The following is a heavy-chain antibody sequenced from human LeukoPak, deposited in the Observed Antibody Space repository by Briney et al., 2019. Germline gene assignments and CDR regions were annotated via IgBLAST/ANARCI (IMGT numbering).Heavy chain of an antibody. V-gene: IGHV3-53*01. CDR2: IYGGDST. Sequence: GGSLRLSCAVSGFTVSSNYMSWVRQAPGKGLEWVSGIYGGDSTYYADSVKGRFTISRDNSKNTLYLQMNSLRAEDTAVYCCASESPLYYDGNSGFWGQGALVTVSS. J-gene: IGHJ4*02. CDR1: GFTVSSNY. CDR3: ASESPLYYDGNSGF. D-gene: IGHD4-23*01.